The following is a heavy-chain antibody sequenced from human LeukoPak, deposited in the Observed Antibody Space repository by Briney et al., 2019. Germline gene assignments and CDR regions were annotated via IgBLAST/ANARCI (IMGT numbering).Heavy chain of an antibody. CDR1: GFTFSSYE. D-gene: IGHD6-13*01. CDR2: ISSSGSTI. CDR3: ARIAAAGRRGDY. Sequence: GGSLRLSCAASGFTFSSYEMNWVRQAPGKGLEWVSHISSSGSTIYYADSVKGRFTISRDNAKNSLYLQMNSLRAEDTAVYYCARIAAAGRRGDYWGQGTLVTVSS. J-gene: IGHJ4*02. V-gene: IGHV3-48*03.